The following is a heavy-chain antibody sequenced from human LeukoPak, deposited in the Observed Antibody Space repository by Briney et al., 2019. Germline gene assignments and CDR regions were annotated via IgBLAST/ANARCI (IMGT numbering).Heavy chain of an antibody. Sequence: SETLSLTCTVSGGSISSSSYYWGWIRQPPGKGLEWIGSIYYSWSTYYNPSLKSRVTISIDTSKNQFSLKLSSVTAADTAVYYCAREGFTDYYYYYYMDVWGKGTTVTVSS. CDR1: GGSISSSSYY. CDR2: IYYSWST. V-gene: IGHV4-39*07. CDR3: AREGFTDYYYYYYMDV. J-gene: IGHJ6*03.